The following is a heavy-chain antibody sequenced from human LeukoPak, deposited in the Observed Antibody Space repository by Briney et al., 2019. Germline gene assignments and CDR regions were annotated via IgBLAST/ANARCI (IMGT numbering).Heavy chain of an antibody. D-gene: IGHD3-9*01. CDR1: GGSFSGYY. CDR3: ARQGSSVRYFDWLPNYFDY. CDR2: INHSGST. Sequence: SETLSLTCAVYGGSFSGYYWSWIRQPPGKGLEWIAEINHSGSTNYNPSLKSRVTISVDTSKNQFSLKLSSVTAADTAVYYCARQGSSVRYFDWLPNYFDYWGQGTLVTVSS. J-gene: IGHJ4*02. V-gene: IGHV4-34*01.